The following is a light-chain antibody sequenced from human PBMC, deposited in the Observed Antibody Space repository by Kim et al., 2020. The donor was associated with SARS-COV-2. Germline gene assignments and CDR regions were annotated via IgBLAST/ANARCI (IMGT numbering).Light chain of an antibody. V-gene: IGKV3-15*01. J-gene: IGKJ4*01. CDR3: QQYNNWPLT. CDR1: QSVSSN. CDR2: GAS. Sequence: VSPGERATLSCRASQSVSSNLAWYQQKPGQAPRLLIYGASTGATGIPARFSGSGSGTEFTLTISSLQSEELAVYYCQQYNNWPLTFGGGTKVDIK.